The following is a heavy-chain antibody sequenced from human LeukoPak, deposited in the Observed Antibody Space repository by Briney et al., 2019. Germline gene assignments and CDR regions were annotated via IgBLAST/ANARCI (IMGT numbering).Heavy chain of an antibody. CDR2: ITRGGSP. Sequence: GGSLRLSCVAAGFPFSETAMTWVRQAPGKGLEWLSVITRGGSPYYADSVKGRFTISRDNARNTVYLQLNSLRNEDTALYYCEKEHLKYANDNRGSFDYWGQGTLVTVSS. CDR3: EKEHLKYANDNRGSFDY. CDR1: GFPFSETA. V-gene: IGHV3-23*01. D-gene: IGHD3-22*01. J-gene: IGHJ4*02.